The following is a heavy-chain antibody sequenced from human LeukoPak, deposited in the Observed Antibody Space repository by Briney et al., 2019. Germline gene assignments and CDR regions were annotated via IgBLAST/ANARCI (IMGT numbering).Heavy chain of an antibody. Sequence: GGSLRLSCAASGFTFSSYAMSWVRQAPGKGLEWVSVISGSGGSTYYADSVKGRFTISRDNSKNTLYLQMNSLRAEDTAVYYCAKTRSKGGYSGYDSPYYFDYWGQGTLVTVSS. CDR1: GFTFSSYA. J-gene: IGHJ4*02. CDR3: AKTRSKGGYSGYDSPYYFDY. D-gene: IGHD5-12*01. V-gene: IGHV3-23*01. CDR2: ISGSGGST.